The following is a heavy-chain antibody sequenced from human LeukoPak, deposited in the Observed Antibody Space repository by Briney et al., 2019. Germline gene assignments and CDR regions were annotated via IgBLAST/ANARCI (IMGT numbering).Heavy chain of an antibody. J-gene: IGHJ4*02. V-gene: IGHV1-69*05. CDR3: ARVGSSWYNDY. D-gene: IGHD6-13*01. Sequence: GASVKVSCKASGGTFSSYAISWVRQAPGQGLEWMGGIIPIFGTANYAQKFQGRVTITTDESTSTAYMELSSLRSEDTAVYYCARVGSSWYNDYWGQGTLVAVSS. CDR2: IIPIFGTA. CDR1: GGTFSSYA.